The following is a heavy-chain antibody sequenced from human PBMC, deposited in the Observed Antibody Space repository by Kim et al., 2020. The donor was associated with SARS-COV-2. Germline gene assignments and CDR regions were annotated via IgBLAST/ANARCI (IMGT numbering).Heavy chain of an antibody. CDR1: GGSMSSYY. CDR2: IYSSGST. V-gene: IGHV4-59*01. J-gene: IGHJ4*02. Sequence: SETLSLTCTVSGGSMSSYYWSWIRQPPGKGLEWIGYIYSSGSTNYNPSLKSRVTVSVDTSKNHFSLELSSVTAADTAVYYCARVDYSSGWYYFDYWGQGT. D-gene: IGHD6-19*01. CDR3: ARVDYSSGWYYFDY.